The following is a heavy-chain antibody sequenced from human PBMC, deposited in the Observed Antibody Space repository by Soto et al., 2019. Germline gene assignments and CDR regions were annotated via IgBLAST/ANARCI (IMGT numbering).Heavy chain of an antibody. CDR1: GFTFSSYW. Sequence: PGGSLRLSCAASGFTFSSYWMHWVRQAPGKGLVWVSRINSDGSSTSYADSVKGRFTISRDNAKNTLYLQMNSLRAEDTAVYYCARVPRGCSGGSCYVLSYYFDYWGQGTLVTVSS. V-gene: IGHV3-74*01. J-gene: IGHJ4*02. D-gene: IGHD2-15*01. CDR3: ARVPRGCSGGSCYVLSYYFDY. CDR2: INSDGSST.